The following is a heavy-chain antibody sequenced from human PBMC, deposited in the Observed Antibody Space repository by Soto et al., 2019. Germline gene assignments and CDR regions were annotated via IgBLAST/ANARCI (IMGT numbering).Heavy chain of an antibody. Sequence: EVQVLESGGGLVQPGGSLRLSCAASGFASFSYAMSWVRQAPGKGLEWVSAISGSGDNTYYADSVKGRFTISRDNSKNTLHLQMNSLRAEDTAVYYCAKTPRETYYETIGYYYICAFDVWGRGTMVTVSS. V-gene: IGHV3-23*01. J-gene: IGHJ3*01. D-gene: IGHD3-22*01. CDR3: AKTPRETYYETIGYYYICAFDV. CDR2: ISGSGDNT. CDR1: GFASFSYA.